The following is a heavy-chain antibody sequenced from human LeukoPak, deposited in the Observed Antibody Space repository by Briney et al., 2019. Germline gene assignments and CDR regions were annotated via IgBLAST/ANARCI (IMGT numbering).Heavy chain of an antibody. D-gene: IGHD2-15*01. CDR2: IYPGDSDT. CDR1: GYSFTSYW. CDR3: ARKKGSGGILNWFDP. Sequence: GESLKISCKGSGYSFTSYWIGWVRPMPGKGLEWMGIIYPGDSDTRYSPSFQGQVNISADKSISTAYLQWSSLKASDTAMYYCARKKGSGGILNWFDPWGQGTLVTVSS. J-gene: IGHJ5*02. V-gene: IGHV5-51*01.